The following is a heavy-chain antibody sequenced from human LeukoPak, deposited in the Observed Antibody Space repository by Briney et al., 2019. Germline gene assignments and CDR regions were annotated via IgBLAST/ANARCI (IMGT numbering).Heavy chain of an antibody. J-gene: IGHJ4*02. Sequence: GRSLRLSSAASGFTFSSYGMHWVRQAPGKGLEWVAVISYDGSNKYYADSVKGRFTISRDNSKNTLYLQMNSLRAEATAVYYCAKDEGQQQLEYYFDYWGQGTLVTVSS. V-gene: IGHV3-30*18. D-gene: IGHD6-13*01. CDR1: GFTFSSYG. CDR2: ISYDGSNK. CDR3: AKDEGQQQLEYYFDY.